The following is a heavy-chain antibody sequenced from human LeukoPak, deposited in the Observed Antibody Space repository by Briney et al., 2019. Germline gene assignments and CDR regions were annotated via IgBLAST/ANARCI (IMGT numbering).Heavy chain of an antibody. CDR1: GGSITSSSYY. V-gene: IGHV4-39*07. CDR3: ARGGYYGSGNDFRFDP. J-gene: IGHJ5*02. D-gene: IGHD3-10*01. Sequence: SETLSLTCTVSGGSITSSSYYWGWIRQPPGKGLEWIGTIYYTGSTYYNPSLKSRVTISVDMSKNQFSLKLSSVTAADTAVYYCARGGYYGSGNDFRFDPWGQGTLVTVSS. CDR2: IYYTGST.